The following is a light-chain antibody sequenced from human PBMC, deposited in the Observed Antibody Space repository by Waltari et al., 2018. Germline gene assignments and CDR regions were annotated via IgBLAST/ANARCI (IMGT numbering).Light chain of an antibody. CDR3: CSYAGSTTFLYV. Sequence: QSALTQPASVSGSPGQSITISCTGSSTDPGPYTLVPWYQQHPGKAPKLMMYEGTERPSGVSNRFSGSKSGNTASLTISGLQAEDEADYYCCSYAGSTTFLYVFGTGTKVTVL. V-gene: IGLV2-23*01. J-gene: IGLJ1*01. CDR2: EGT. CDR1: STDPGPYTL.